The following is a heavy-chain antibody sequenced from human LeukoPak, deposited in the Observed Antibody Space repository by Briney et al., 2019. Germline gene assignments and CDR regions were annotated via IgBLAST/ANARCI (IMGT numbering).Heavy chain of an antibody. J-gene: IGHJ3*02. Sequence: SETLSLTCTVSGGSISSHYWSWIRQPPGKGLEWIGYIYYSGSTNYNPSLKSRVTISVDTSKNQFSLKLSSVTAADTAVYYCARDRPTYYYDSSGYDAFDIWGQGTMVTVSS. CDR2: IYYSGST. CDR3: ARDRPTYYYDSSGYDAFDI. D-gene: IGHD3-22*01. CDR1: GGSISSHY. V-gene: IGHV4-59*11.